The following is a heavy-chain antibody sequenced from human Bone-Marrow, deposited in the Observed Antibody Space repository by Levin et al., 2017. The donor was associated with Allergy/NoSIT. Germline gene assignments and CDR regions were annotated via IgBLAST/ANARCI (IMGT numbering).Heavy chain of an antibody. D-gene: IGHD6-13*01. CDR2: ISGGGGRI. V-gene: IGHV3-23*01. CDR3: ASFAAGSLYYGMDV. J-gene: IGHJ6*02. Sequence: GGSLRLSCAASTFTFNTYAMSWVRQAPGKGLEWVSVISGGGGRIHYADSLKGRFTISRDNSKNMLFLQMNSLRVEDTAVYYCASFAAGSLYYGMDVWGQGTTVTVSS. CDR1: TFTFNTYA.